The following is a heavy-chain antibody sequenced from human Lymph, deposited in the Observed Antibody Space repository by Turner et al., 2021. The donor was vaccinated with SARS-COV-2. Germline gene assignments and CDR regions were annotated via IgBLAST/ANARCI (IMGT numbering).Heavy chain of an antibody. CDR3: ATLKSNWKILTGRYYFDF. CDR2: FDPEDGET. J-gene: IGHJ4*02. CDR1: GYTLTELS. Sequence: QVQLVQSGAEVKKPGASVKVSCKVSGYTLTELSIHWVRQAPGKGLEWMGGFDPEDGETIYAQKFQGRVTMTEDTSTDTAYMELSSLRPEDTAVYYCATLKSNWKILTGRYYFDFWGQGTLVTVSS. D-gene: IGHD1-1*01. V-gene: IGHV1-24*01.